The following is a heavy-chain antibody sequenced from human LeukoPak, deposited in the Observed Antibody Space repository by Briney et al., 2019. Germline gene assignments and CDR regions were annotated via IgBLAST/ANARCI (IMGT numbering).Heavy chain of an antibody. CDR1: GFTFTGYY. V-gene: IGHV1-2*02. D-gene: IGHD3-10*01. Sequence: GASVKVSCKASGFTFTGYYMHWVRQAPGQGLEWMGWINPNSGGTNYAQKFQGRVTMTRDTSITTAYMELTSLGSDDTAVYYCARDLFYSVSGTYYNVGRVFNYWGQGTPVTVSS. CDR3: ARDLFYSVSGTYYNVGRVFNY. J-gene: IGHJ4*02. CDR2: INPNSGGT.